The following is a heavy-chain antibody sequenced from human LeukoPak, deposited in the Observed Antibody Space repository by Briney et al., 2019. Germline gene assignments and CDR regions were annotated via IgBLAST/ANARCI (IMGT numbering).Heavy chain of an antibody. Sequence: PGGSLRLSCAASGFAFSNYGIHWVRQTTGKGLEWVAAIWSDGYSKYYAEAVKGRFAISRDNSKNTVDLQMDSLRADDTAVYYYARDWSGGNSGYIDYWGYGTLVTVSS. J-gene: IGHJ4*01. CDR1: GFAFSNYG. D-gene: IGHD3-22*01. CDR3: ARDWSGGNSGYIDY. V-gene: IGHV3-33*01. CDR2: IWSDGYSK.